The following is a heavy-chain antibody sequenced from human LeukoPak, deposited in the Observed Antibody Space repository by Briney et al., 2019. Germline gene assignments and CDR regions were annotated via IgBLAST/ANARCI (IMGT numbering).Heavy chain of an antibody. CDR3: ARTGFLEWLEVDP. Sequence: SETLSLTCTVSGGSISSSSYYWGWIHQPPGKGLEWIGSIYYSGSTYYNPSLKSRVTISVDTSKNQFSLKLSSVTAADTAVYYCARTGFLEWLEVDPWGQGTLVTVSS. J-gene: IGHJ5*02. D-gene: IGHD3-3*01. CDR2: IYYSGST. V-gene: IGHV4-39*01. CDR1: GGSISSSSYY.